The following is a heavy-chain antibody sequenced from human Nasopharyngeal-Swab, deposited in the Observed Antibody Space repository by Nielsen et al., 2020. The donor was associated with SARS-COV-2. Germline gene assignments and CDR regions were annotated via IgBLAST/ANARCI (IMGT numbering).Heavy chain of an antibody. D-gene: IGHD6-19*01. Sequence: KVSCKGSGYSFTSYWISWVRQMPGKGLEWMGIIYPGDSDTRYSPSFQGQVTISADKSISTAYLQWSSLKASDTAMYYCARPSSGWYGGYYYYYMDVWGKGTTVTVSS. CDR2: IYPGDSDT. V-gene: IGHV5-51*01. CDR1: GYSFTSYW. CDR3: ARPSSGWYGGYYYYYMDV. J-gene: IGHJ6*03.